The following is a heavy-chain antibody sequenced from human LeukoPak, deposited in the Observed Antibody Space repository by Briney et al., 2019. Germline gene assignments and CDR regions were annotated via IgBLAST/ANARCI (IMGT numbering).Heavy chain of an antibody. CDR3: ARDPITILNYYYYMDV. CDR1: GYTFTGYY. D-gene: IGHD3-3*01. Sequence: ASVKVSCKASGYTFTGYYMHWVRQAPGQGLEWMGWISPNSGGTNYAQKFQGRVTMTRDTSISTAYMELSRLRSDDTAVYYCARDPITILNYYYYMDVWGKGTTVTVSS. CDR2: ISPNSGGT. V-gene: IGHV1-2*02. J-gene: IGHJ6*03.